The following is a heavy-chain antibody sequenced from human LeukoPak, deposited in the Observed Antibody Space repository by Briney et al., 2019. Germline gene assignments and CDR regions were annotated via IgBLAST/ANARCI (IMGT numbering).Heavy chain of an antibody. V-gene: IGHV4-61*08. Sequence: SETLSLTCTVSGGSISSGDYYWSWIRQPPGKGLEWIGYIYYSGSTNYNPSLKSRVTISVDTSKNQFSLKPSSVTAADTAVYYCARGIAAFDIWGQGTMVTVSS. CDR1: GGSISSGDYY. CDR3: ARGIAAFDI. J-gene: IGHJ3*02. CDR2: IYYSGST.